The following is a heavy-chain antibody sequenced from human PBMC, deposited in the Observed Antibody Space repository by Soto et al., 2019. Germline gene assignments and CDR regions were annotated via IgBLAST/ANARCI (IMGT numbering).Heavy chain of an antibody. D-gene: IGHD4-4*01. V-gene: IGHV3-74*01. CDR3: ARGNLGGFDL. J-gene: IGHJ3*01. CDR1: GFTLNYYW. CDR2: IQNDGSRT. Sequence: EVQLVESEGGLVQRGGSLRLTCAASGFTLNYYWMHWVRQAPGQGLVWVAHIQNDGSRTTYADSVKGRFTISRDNVKNTMYLQMNSLRAEDTAVYYCARGNLGGFDLWGQGTTVTVSS.